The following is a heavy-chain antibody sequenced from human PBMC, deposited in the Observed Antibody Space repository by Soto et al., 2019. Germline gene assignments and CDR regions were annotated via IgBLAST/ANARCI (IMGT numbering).Heavy chain of an antibody. CDR2: INAGNSKT. CDR1: GYTFSGHA. Sequence: QVHFVQSGAEVKKPGASVKVSCKASGYTFSGHAIYWLRQAPGQRPEWLGWINAGNSKTYYSEKFEGRVTFTRDTVATTVNMELTSLTSEDTAVYYCGRDQSGTGYYVDWFDPWGQGTLVTVSS. D-gene: IGHD3-10*02. V-gene: IGHV1-3*01. J-gene: IGHJ5*02. CDR3: GRDQSGTGYYVDWFDP.